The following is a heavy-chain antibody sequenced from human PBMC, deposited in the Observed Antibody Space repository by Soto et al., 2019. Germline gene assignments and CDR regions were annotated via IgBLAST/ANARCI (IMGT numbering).Heavy chain of an antibody. Sequence: GTSAKASWKVCGYGLTDLSMHWARQAPGKGLEWMGGFDPEDGETIYAQNFQGRVTMTTDTSTSTAYMELRSLRSDDTAVYYCARAYSPGLFDPWGQGTLVTVSS. D-gene: IGHD2-15*01. CDR1: GYGLTDLS. CDR3: ARAYSPGLFDP. V-gene: IGHV1-24*01. J-gene: IGHJ5*02. CDR2: FDPEDGET.